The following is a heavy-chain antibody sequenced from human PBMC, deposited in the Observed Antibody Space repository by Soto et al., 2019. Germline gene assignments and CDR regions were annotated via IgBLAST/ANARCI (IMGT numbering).Heavy chain of an antibody. D-gene: IGHD2-2*01. CDR1: GGSISNGDYY. V-gene: IGHV4-31*03. CDR2: INYRGST. J-gene: IGHJ4*02. CDR3: ARDAPETAPY. Sequence: QVQLQESGPGLVKPSQTLSLTCTVSGGSISNGDYYWNWIRQHPEKGLEWIEYINYRGSTFYNPYLKSRIIISVEKSKNQFSLKLSSVTAADTAVYYCARDAPETAPYWGQGTLVTVSS.